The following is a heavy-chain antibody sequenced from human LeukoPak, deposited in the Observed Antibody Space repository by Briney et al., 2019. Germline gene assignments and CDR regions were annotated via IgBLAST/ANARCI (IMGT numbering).Heavy chain of an antibody. V-gene: IGHV4-39*07. CDR2: IYYSGST. Sequence: PSETLSLTCTVSGGSISSSSYYWGWIRQPPGKGLAWIGSIYYSGSTNYNPSLKSRVTISVDTSKNQFSLKLSSVTAADTAVYYCARGRTQLGGGAQLLSYSDYWGQGTLVTVSS. CDR1: GGSISSSSYY. CDR3: ARGRTQLGGGAQLLSYSDY. J-gene: IGHJ4*02. D-gene: IGHD2-2*01.